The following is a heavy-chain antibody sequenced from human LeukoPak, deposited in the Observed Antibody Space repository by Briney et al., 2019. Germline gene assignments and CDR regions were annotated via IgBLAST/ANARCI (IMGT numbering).Heavy chain of an antibody. J-gene: IGHJ5*02. D-gene: IGHD2-2*01. CDR3: AKHTLVVLQGNWFDP. V-gene: IGHV3-23*01. Sequence: GGSLRLSCAASGFTFSSYAMSWVRQAPGKGLEWVSAISGSGGSTYYADSVKGRFTISRDNSKNTLYLQMNSLRAEDTAVYYCAKHTLVVLQGNWFDPWGQGTLVTVSS. CDR2: ISGSGGST. CDR1: GFTFSSYA.